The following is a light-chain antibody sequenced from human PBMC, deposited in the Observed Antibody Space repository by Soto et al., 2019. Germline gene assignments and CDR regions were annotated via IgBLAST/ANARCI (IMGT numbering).Light chain of an antibody. CDR3: QRYGSSPWT. CDR2: GAS. V-gene: IGKV3-20*01. CDR1: QSVSSSY. Sequence: EIVLTQSPGTLSLSPGERATLSCRASQSVSSSYLAWYQQKPGQSPRLLIYGASSRATGIPDRFSGSGSGTDFTLTISRLEPEDCAVYYCQRYGSSPWTFGQGTKGEIK. J-gene: IGKJ1*01.